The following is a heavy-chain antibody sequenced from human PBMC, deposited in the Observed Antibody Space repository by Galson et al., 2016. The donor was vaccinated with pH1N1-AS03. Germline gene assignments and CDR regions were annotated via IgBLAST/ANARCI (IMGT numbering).Heavy chain of an antibody. V-gene: IGHV4-59*01. D-gene: IGHD1-26*01. J-gene: IGHJ5*02. CDR3: ARRGYSGSYYLGGFDP. CDR1: GASLSGYY. Sequence: ETLSLTCTVSGASLSGYYWSWVRQSPGKGMEWIGFIHENGRTDYNPFLKSRLSMSRDTFKNQFSLKLNSVTTADTAVYYCARRGYSGSYYLGGFDPWGQGGLVTVSS. CDR2: IHENGRT.